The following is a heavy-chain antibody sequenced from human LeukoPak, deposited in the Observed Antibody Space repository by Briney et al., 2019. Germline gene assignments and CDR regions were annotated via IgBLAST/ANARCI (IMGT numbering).Heavy chain of an antibody. Sequence: GESLKISCKASGYNFSNYWINWVRQMPGKGLEWMGIIYPGDSDTTYSPSFQGQVTISADKSISTAYLQWSSLKASDTAMYYCARLGQLGIDYWGQGTLVTVSS. CDR2: IYPGDSDT. V-gene: IGHV5-51*01. CDR1: GYNFSNYW. CDR3: ARLGQLGIDY. J-gene: IGHJ4*02. D-gene: IGHD7-27*01.